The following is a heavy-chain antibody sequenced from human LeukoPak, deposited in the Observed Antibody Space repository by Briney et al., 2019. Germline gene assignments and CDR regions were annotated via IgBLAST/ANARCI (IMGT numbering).Heavy chain of an antibody. CDR1: GGSIRSYY. CDR2: IYTSGST. D-gene: IGHD2-2*01. J-gene: IGHJ5*02. Sequence: KPSETLSLTCTVSGGSIRSYYWSWIRQPAGKGLEWIGRIYTSGSTNYNPSLKSRVTMSVDTSKNQFSLKVSSVTAADTAVYYCARSGCSSTSCYGFWFDPWGQGTLVTVSS. V-gene: IGHV4-4*07. CDR3: ARSGCSSTSCYGFWFDP.